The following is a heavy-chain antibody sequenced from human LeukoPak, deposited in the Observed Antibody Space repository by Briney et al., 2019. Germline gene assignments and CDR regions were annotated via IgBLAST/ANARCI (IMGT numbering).Heavy chain of an antibody. J-gene: IGHJ4*02. Sequence: SETLSLTCTVSGGSISGYYWNWIRQPPGKGLEWIGYIYYSGSSYYNPSLKSRVTLSVDTSKNQFSLKLSSVTAADTAVYYCARDKGGLDCSGGSCYLFDYWGQGTLVTVSS. CDR1: GGSISGYY. V-gene: IGHV4-30-4*01. CDR2: IYYSGSS. CDR3: ARDKGGLDCSGGSCYLFDY. D-gene: IGHD2-15*01.